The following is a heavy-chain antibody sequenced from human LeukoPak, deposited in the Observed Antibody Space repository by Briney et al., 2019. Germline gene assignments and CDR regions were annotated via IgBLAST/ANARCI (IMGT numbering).Heavy chain of an antibody. V-gene: IGHV4-34*01. CDR2: INHSGST. D-gene: IGHD5-24*01. Sequence: PSETLSLTCAVYGGPFSDYYWSWIRQLPGKGLEWIGKINHSGSTNYSPSLKSRVTISIDTSKNQFSLKLNSMTAADTAVYYCARGEGARDGYNYEGPFYFDYWGQGTLVTVSS. CDR1: GGPFSDYY. CDR3: ARGEGARDGYNYEGPFYFDY. J-gene: IGHJ4*02.